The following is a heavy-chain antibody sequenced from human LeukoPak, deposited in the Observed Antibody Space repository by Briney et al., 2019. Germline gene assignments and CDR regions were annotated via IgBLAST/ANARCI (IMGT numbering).Heavy chain of an antibody. D-gene: IGHD2-15*01. Sequence: PGGSMRLSCAASGFTVSSKYMSWVRQAAGEGLEWVSVIYSGGSTYYTDSVKGRFTISRDNSKNTLYLQMNTLRAEDTAVYYCARERRYCSGGSCSSRAFDIWGQGTMVTVSS. CDR1: GFTVSSKY. CDR2: IYSGGST. CDR3: ARERRYCSGGSCSSRAFDI. J-gene: IGHJ3*02. V-gene: IGHV3-53*01.